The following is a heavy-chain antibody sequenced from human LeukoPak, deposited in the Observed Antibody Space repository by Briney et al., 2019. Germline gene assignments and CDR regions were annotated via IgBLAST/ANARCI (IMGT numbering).Heavy chain of an antibody. D-gene: IGHD3-22*01. CDR2: ISSSSSYI. CDR1: GFTFSSYS. Sequence: GGSLRLSCAASGFTFSSYSMNWVRQAPGKGLEWVSSISSSSSYIYYADSVKGRFTISRDNAKNSLYLQMNSLRAEDTAVYYCARDSVPFYYDSSGYFDMDVWGKGTTVTISS. J-gene: IGHJ6*03. CDR3: ARDSVPFYYDSSGYFDMDV. V-gene: IGHV3-21*01.